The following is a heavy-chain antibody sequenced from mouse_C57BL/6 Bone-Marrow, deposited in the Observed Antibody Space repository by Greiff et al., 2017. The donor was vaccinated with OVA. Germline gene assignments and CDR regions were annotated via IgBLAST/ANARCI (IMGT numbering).Heavy chain of an antibody. Sequence: QVQLQQPGAELVMPGASVKLSCKASGYTFTSYWMHWVKQRPGQGLEWIGEIDPSDSYTNYNQKFKGKSTLTVDKSSSTTYMQLSSLTSEDSAVYYCAKDAYDDGTWFAYWGQGTLVTVSA. V-gene: IGHV1-69*01. D-gene: IGHD2-2*01. CDR1: GYTFTSYW. J-gene: IGHJ3*01. CDR3: AKDAYDDGTWFAY. CDR2: IDPSDSYT.